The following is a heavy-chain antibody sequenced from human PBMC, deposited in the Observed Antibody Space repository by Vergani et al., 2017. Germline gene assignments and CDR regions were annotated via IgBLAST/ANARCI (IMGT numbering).Heavy chain of an antibody. V-gene: IGHV1-18*01. CDR3: ARDLRTLLPIDVVPAAMPAVAFQLFDY. CDR2: ISAYNGNT. Sequence: QVQLVQSGAEVKKPGASVKVSCKASGYTFTSYGISWVRQAPGQGLEWMGWISAYNGNTNYAQKLQGRVTMTTDTSTSTAYMELRSLRSDDTAVYYCARDLRTLLPIDVVPAAMPAVAFQLFDYWGQGTLVTVSS. CDR1: GYTFTSYG. J-gene: IGHJ4*02. D-gene: IGHD2-2*01.